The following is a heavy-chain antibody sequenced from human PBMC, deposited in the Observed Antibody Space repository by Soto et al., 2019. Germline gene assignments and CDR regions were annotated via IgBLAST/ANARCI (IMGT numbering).Heavy chain of an antibody. CDR3: ARDRGDSRGYPTYYFDY. CDR1: GYTLTELS. J-gene: IGHJ4*02. V-gene: IGHV1-24*01. D-gene: IGHD3-22*01. CDR2: FDPEDGGT. Sequence: ASVKVSCKVSGYTLTELSMHWVRQAPGKGLEWMGGFDPEDGGTSYAQKFQGRVTMTRDTSTSTVYMELSSLRSEDTAVYYCARDRGDSRGYPTYYFDYWGQGTLVTVSS.